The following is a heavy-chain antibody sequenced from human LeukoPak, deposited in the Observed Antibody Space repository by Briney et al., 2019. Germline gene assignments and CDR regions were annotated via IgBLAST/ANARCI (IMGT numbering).Heavy chain of an antibody. CDR1: GYTFTSYG. CDR2: ISAYNGNT. V-gene: IGHV1-18*01. J-gene: IGHJ1*01. Sequence: GASVKVSCKASGYTFTSYGISWVRQAPGQGLEWMGWISAYNGNTNYAQKLQGRVTMTTDTSTSTAYMELRSLRSDDTAVYYCAAPLCSGGSCYSGKYFQHWGQGTLVTVSS. D-gene: IGHD2-15*01. CDR3: AAPLCSGGSCYSGKYFQH.